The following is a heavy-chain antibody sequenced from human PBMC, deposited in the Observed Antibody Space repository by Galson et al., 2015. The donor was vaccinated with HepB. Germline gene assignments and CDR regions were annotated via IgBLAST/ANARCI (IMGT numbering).Heavy chain of an antibody. D-gene: IGHD3-22*01. V-gene: IGHV1-69*13. CDR1: GGTFSSYA. J-gene: IGHJ4*02. CDR2: IIPIFGTA. Sequence: SVKVSCKASGGTFSSYAISWVRQAPGQGLEWMGGIIPIFGTANYAQKFQGRVTITADESTSTAYMELSSLRSEDTAVYYCAGGRGPGIAAPQTIYDSSGYYYDYFDYWGQGTLVTVSS. CDR3: AGGRGPGIAAPQTIYDSSGYYYDYFDY.